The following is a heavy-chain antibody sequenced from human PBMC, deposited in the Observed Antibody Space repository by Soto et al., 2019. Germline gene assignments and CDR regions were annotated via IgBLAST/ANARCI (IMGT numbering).Heavy chain of an antibody. D-gene: IGHD3-22*01. CDR1: GFTFDDYA. CDR2: ITWNSDEI. CDR3: AASRGYDSSGYSGYYYGMDV. Sequence: DVHLVESGGGLVQPGRSLRLSCAASGFTFDDYAMHWVRQRPGRGLEWVSGITWNSDEIGYPDSVKGRFSISTDNAKKYLYLQMNSMRPDDTALYYCAASRGYDSSGYSGYYYGMDVWGQGTTVTVSS. V-gene: IGHV3-9*01. J-gene: IGHJ6*02.